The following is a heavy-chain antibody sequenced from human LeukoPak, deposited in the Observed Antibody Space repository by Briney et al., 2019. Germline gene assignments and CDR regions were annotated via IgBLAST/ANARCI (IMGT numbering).Heavy chain of an antibody. J-gene: IGHJ6*03. CDR3: ASALYYFYMDV. CDR1: GGSVSSGGYY. V-gene: IGHV4-31*03. CDR2: IYYSGST. Sequence: SQTLSLTCTVSGGSVSSGGYYWSWVRQHPGKGLEWIGYIYYSGSTYYNPSLKSRVTISLDTSKNHFSLTLSSVTAAETAVYYCASALYYFYMDVWGKGTTVTVSS.